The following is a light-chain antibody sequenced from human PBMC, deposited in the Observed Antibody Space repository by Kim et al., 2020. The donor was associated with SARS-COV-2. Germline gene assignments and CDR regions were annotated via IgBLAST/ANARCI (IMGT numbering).Light chain of an antibody. CDR1: SLRSYY. CDR3: NSRDSSGNLP. J-gene: IGLJ2*01. Sequence: SSELTQDPAVSVALGQTVRITCQGDSLRSYYASWYQQKPGQAPVLVIYNKNNRPSGIPDRFSGSSSGNTASLTITGAQAEDEADYYCNSRDSSGNLPFGGGTKVTVL. CDR2: NKN. V-gene: IGLV3-19*01.